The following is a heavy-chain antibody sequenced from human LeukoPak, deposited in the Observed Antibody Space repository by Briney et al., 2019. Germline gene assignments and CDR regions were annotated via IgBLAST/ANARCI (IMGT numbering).Heavy chain of an antibody. J-gene: IGHJ3*02. V-gene: IGHV1-8*03. D-gene: IGHD3-3*01. CDR1: GYTFTSYD. CDR2: MNPNSGNT. CDR3: ARAYYDFWSGTRAFDI. Sequence: GASVKVSCKASGYTFTSYDINWVRQATGQGLEWMGWMNPNSGNTGYAQKFQGRVTITRNTSISTAYMELSSLRSEDTAVYYCARAYYDFWSGTRAFDIWGQGTMVTVSS.